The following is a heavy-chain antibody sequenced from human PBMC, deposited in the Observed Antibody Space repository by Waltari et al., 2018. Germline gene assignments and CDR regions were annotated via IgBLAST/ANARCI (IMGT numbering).Heavy chain of an antibody. Sequence: QVQLVESGGGVVQPGRSLRLSCAASGFTFSSYGMHWVRQAPGKGLEWVAVIWYDGSNKYYADSVKGRSTISRDNSKNTLYLQMNSLRAEDTAMYYCAKDRQQLDAFDIWGQGTMVTVSS. J-gene: IGHJ3*02. CDR1: GFTFSSYG. CDR2: IWYDGSNK. CDR3: AKDRQQLDAFDI. D-gene: IGHD6-13*01. V-gene: IGHV3-30*18.